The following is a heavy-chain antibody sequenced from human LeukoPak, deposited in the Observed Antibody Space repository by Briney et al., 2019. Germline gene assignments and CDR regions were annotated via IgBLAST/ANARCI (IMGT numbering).Heavy chain of an antibody. D-gene: IGHD3-22*01. CDR3: ARGSIRYYYDSSGYYY. J-gene: IGHJ4*02. CDR1: GGSFSGNY. CDR2: INHSGST. V-gene: IGHV4-34*01. Sequence: PSETLSLTCAVYGGSFSGNYWSWIRQPPGKGLEWIGEINHSGSTNYNPSLKSRVTISVDTSKNQFSLKLSSVTAADTAVYYCARGSIRYYYDSSGYYYWGQGTLVTVSS.